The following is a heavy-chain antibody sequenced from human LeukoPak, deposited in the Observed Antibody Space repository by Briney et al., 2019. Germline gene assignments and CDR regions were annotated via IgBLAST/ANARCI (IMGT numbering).Heavy chain of an antibody. Sequence: PGGSLRLSCVASGFSFSSFVMHWVRQAPGKGLEWVAVISNDGSNKHYADSVRGRFTIARDNSKNTVYLQMNSLRAEDTAVYYCARFIDPWGQGTLVTVSS. CDR1: GFSFSSFV. CDR2: ISNDGSNK. CDR3: ARFIDP. J-gene: IGHJ5*02. V-gene: IGHV3-30-3*01.